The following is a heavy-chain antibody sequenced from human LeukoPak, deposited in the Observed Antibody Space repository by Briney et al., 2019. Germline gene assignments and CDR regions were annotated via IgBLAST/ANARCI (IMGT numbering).Heavy chain of an antibody. CDR1: GFNFNSYW. CDR3: ARMGAGSSRDY. Sequence: GGSLRLSCAASGFNFNSYWMSWVRQAPGKGLECVANIKQDGSEIYFVDSVKGRFTISRDNAKSSLYLQMNSLRAEDTAVYCCARMGAGSSRDYWGQGTLVTVSS. D-gene: IGHD1-26*01. V-gene: IGHV3-7*04. CDR2: IKQDGSEI. J-gene: IGHJ4*02.